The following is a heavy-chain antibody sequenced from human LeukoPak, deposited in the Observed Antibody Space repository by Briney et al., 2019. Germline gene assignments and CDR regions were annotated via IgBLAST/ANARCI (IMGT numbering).Heavy chain of an antibody. J-gene: IGHJ4*02. D-gene: IGHD3-22*01. Sequence: GGSLRLSCAASGFTFSSYGMHWVRQAPGKGLEWVAFIRYDGSNKYYADSVKGRFTISRDNSKNTLYLQMNSLRAEDTAVYYCAKDALDNYYYYFQYWGQGTLVTVSS. CDR2: IRYDGSNK. CDR1: GFTFSSYG. V-gene: IGHV3-30*02. CDR3: AKDALDNYYYYFQY.